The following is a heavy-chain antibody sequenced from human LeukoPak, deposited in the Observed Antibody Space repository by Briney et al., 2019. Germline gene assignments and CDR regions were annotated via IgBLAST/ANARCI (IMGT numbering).Heavy chain of an antibody. V-gene: IGHV4-39*01. D-gene: IGHD6-13*01. CDR3: AGHDVAAAGRGY. CDR1: GGSISSSSYY. J-gene: IGHJ4*02. Sequence: SETLSLTCTVSGGSISSSSYYWGWIRQPPGKGLEWIGSIYYSGSTYYNPSLKSRVTISVDTSKNQFSLKLSSVTAADTAVYYCAGHDVAAAGRGYWGQGTLVTVSS. CDR2: IYYSGST.